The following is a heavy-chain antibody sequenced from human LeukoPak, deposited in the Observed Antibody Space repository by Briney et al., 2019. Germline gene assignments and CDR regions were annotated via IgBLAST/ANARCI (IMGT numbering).Heavy chain of an antibody. CDR1: GFTFSSYA. V-gene: IGHV3-23*01. CDR2: ISGSGDST. Sequence: GGSLRLSCAASGFTFSSYAMTWVRQAPGKGLERVSAISGSGDSTYYADSVKGRFTISRDNSKNTLYLQMISLRAEDTAVYYCAKGGNIVVVPAAMQWGQGTLVTVSS. J-gene: IGHJ1*01. CDR3: AKGGNIVVVPAAMQ. D-gene: IGHD2-2*01.